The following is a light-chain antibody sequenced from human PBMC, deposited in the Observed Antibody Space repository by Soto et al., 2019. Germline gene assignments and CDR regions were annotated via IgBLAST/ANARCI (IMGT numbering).Light chain of an antibody. CDR2: RTN. CDR3: AAWYDSLSGLV. J-gene: IGLJ1*01. CDR1: SSNIGTNY. V-gene: IGLV1-47*01. Sequence: QSVLTQPPSASGTPGQRVIISCSGSSSNIGTNYVYWYQQLPGTAPKFLMYRTNQRPSGVPERFSASKSGTSASLAISGLLSADEADYYCAAWYDSLSGLVFGTGTKVTVL.